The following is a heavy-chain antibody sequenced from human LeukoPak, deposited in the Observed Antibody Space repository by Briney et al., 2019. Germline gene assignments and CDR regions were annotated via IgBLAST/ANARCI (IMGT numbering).Heavy chain of an antibody. J-gene: IGHJ4*02. V-gene: IGHV4-59*01. CDR2: VYYTGYT. CDR1: GGSISSNY. CDR3: AREMDDDTSGWSRGYFDY. Sequence: SETLSLTCNVSGGSISSNYWSWIRQVPGKGLEWLGYVYYTGYTKYDPSLKSRLTISVDTSQNQFSLKLTSVTAADTAVYYCAREMDDDTSGWSRGYFDYWGQGTLVTVSS. D-gene: IGHD6-19*01.